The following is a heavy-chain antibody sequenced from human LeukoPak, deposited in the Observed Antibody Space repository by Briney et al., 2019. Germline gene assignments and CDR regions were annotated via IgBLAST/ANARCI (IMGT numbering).Heavy chain of an antibody. CDR2: ISGSGGST. J-gene: IGHJ5*02. V-gene: IGHV3-23*01. D-gene: IGHD6-13*01. CDR1: GFTFSSYA. Sequence: GGSLRLSCAASGFTFSSYAMSWVRQAPGKGLEWVSAISGSGGSTYYADSVKGRFTISRDNSKNTLYLQMNSLRAEDTAVYYCAKDGRGSSLARGKWFDPWGQGTLVTVSS. CDR3: AKDGRGSSLARGKWFDP.